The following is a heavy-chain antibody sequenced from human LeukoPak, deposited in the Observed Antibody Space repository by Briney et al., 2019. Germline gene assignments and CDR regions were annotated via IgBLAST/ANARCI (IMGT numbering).Heavy chain of an antibody. CDR2: IYYSGST. CDR3: TRHIVVVPAGIVLFDP. V-gene: IGHV4-59*08. CDR1: GGSITSYY. Sequence: EPLSLPCTVSGGSITSYYWSWIRQPPGKGLEWIGYIYYSGSTNYNPSLKRRVTISVDTSKNQFSLKLSSVTAADTAVYYCTRHIVVVPAGIVLFDPWGQGTLVTVSS. D-gene: IGHD2-2*01. J-gene: IGHJ5*02.